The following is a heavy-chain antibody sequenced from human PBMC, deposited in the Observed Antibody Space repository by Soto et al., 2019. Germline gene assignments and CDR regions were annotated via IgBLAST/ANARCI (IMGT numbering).Heavy chain of an antibody. J-gene: IGHJ6*02. CDR1: GFTFSDYY. CDR3: ARSTTVTTYYYGMDV. D-gene: IGHD4-4*01. Sequence: QVQLVESGGGLVKPGGSLRLSCAASGFTFSDYYMSWIRQAPGKGLEWVSYISSSGSTIYDADSVKCRFTISRDNAKNSLYLQMNSLRAEDPAVYYCARSTTVTTYYYGMDVWGQGTTVTVSS. V-gene: IGHV3-11*01. CDR2: ISSSGSTI.